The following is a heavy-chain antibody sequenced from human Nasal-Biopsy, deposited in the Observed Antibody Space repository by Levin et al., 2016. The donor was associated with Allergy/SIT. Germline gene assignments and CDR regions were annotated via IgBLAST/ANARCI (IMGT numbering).Heavy chain of an antibody. V-gene: IGHV3-30*18. CDR2: ISYDGSNK. J-gene: IGHJ4*02. Sequence: GESLKISCSGSGSSLSSYGMNWVRQAPGKGLEWLAVISYDGSNKYYADSVKGRFTISRDSSRNTVYLQMNSLRPEDTAVYFCAKMGRDYYDSSNYFDYWGQGTLVTVSS. CDR3: AKMGRDYYDSSNYFDY. CDR1: GSSLSSYG. D-gene: IGHD3-22*01.